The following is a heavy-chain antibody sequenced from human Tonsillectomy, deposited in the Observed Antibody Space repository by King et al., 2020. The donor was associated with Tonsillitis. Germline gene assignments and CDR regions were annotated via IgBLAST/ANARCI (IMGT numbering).Heavy chain of an antibody. CDR3: AGERPDLWSGYSRVGYGMDV. J-gene: IGHJ6*02. CDR2: ISSSSSYI. D-gene: IGHD3-3*01. Sequence: VQLVESGGGLVKPGGSLRLSCAASGFTFSSYSMNWVRQAPGKGLEWVSSISSSSSYIYYADSVKGRVTISRDNAKNSLYLQMNSLRAEDTAVYYCAGERPDLWSGYSRVGYGMDVWGHGATVTVSS. V-gene: IGHV3-21*01. CDR1: GFTFSSYS.